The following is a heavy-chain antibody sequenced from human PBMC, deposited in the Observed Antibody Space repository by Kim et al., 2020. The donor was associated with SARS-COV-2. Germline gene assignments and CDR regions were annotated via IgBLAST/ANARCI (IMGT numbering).Heavy chain of an antibody. CDR3: ARDGQSMIRGVIIDGYFDY. V-gene: IGHV3-30*07. D-gene: IGHD3-10*01. J-gene: IGHJ4*02. Sequence: GRFTSSRDNSKNTVYLQMNSLRAEDTAVYYCARDGQSMIRGVIIDGYFDYWGPGTLVTVSS.